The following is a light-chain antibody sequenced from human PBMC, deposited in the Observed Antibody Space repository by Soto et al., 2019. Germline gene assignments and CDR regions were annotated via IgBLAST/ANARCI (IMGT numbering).Light chain of an antibody. J-gene: IGLJ2*01. Sequence: SSELTQPPSVSVSPGQTASITCSGAKLGDKYACWYQQKPCQSPVLVIYQDSKRPSGIPERFSGSNSGNTATLTISGTQAMDEADYYCQAWDSSFVVFGGGTKLTVL. CDR1: KLGDKY. V-gene: IGLV3-1*01. CDR3: QAWDSSFVV. CDR2: QDS.